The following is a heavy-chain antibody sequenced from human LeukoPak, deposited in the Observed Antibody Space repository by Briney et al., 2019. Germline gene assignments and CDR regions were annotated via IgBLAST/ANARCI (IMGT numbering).Heavy chain of an antibody. CDR3: ARAPYSSSWYYFDY. J-gene: IGHJ4*02. V-gene: IGHV3-21*01. CDR2: ISSSSSYT. CDR1: GFTFSSYS. Sequence: GGSLRLSCAASGFTFSSYSMNWVRQAPGKGLEWVSSISSSSSYTYYADSVKGRFTISRDNAKNSLYLQMNSLRAEDTAVYYCARAPYSSSWYYFDYWGQGTLVTVSS. D-gene: IGHD6-13*01.